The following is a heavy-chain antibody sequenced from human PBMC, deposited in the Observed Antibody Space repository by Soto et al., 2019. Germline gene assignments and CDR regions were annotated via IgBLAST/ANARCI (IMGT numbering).Heavy chain of an antibody. D-gene: IGHD3-3*01. CDR2: ISAYNGNT. V-gene: IGHV1-18*01. CDR3: ARVSYYDVWSGYYGRIDY. J-gene: IGHJ4*02. Sequence: ASVKVSCKASGYTFTSYGISWVRQAPGQGLEWMGWISAYNGNTNYAQKLQGRVTMTTDTSTSTAYMELRSLRSDDTAVYYCARVSYYDVWSGYYGRIDYWGQGTLVTVSS. CDR1: GYTFTSYG.